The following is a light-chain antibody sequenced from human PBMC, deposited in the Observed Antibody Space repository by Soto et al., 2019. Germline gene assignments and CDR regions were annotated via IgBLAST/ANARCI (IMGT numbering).Light chain of an antibody. Sequence: EIVLTQSPATLSVSPGERATLCCRASQSVSIDLAWYQQTPGQAPRLLIYGASSRATGIPDRFSGSGSGTDFTLTISRLEPEDFAVYYCQQYGSSPKTFGQGTKVDIK. CDR1: QSVSID. CDR2: GAS. CDR3: QQYGSSPKT. J-gene: IGKJ1*01. V-gene: IGKV3-20*01.